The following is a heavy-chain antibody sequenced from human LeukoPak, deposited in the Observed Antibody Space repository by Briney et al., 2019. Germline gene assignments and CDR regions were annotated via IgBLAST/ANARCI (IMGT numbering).Heavy chain of an antibody. V-gene: IGHV3-21*01. CDR2: ISSSSNYI. Sequence: GGSLRLSCAASGFTFDDYAMHWVRQAPGKGLEWVSSISSSSNYIYYANSMKGRFTISRDNAKNSLYLQMNSLRAEDTAMYYCARGSDYYDSSGYYQDAFDIWGQGTMVTVSS. J-gene: IGHJ3*02. CDR1: GFTFDDYA. CDR3: ARGSDYYDSSGYYQDAFDI. D-gene: IGHD3-22*01.